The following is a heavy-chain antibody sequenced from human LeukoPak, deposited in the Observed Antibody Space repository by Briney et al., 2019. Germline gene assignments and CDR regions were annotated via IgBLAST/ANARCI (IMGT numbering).Heavy chain of an antibody. D-gene: IGHD3-22*01. Sequence: PSETLSLTCTVSGDSITNYYWSWIRQPAGKGLEWIGRVYAHGDSNYNPSLKSRVTMSVDTSKSQFSLKLSSVTAADTAVYYCARDRNYFQSSGWTALYYWGQAILVTVSS. V-gene: IGHV4-4*07. CDR1: GDSITNYY. CDR3: ARDRNYFQSSGWTALYY. CDR2: VYAHGDS. J-gene: IGHJ4*02.